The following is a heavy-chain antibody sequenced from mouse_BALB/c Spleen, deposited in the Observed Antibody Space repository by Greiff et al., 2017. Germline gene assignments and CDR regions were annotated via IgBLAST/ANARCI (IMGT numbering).Heavy chain of an antibody. V-gene: IGHV14-3*02. CDR3: ARGTTVVVYYFDD. J-gene: IGHJ2*01. CDR1: GFNIKDTY. CDR2: IDPANGNT. D-gene: IGHD1-1*01. Sequence: EVQLQQSGAELVKPGASVKLSCTASGFNIKDTYMHWVKQRPEQGLEWIGRIDPANGNTKYDPKFQGKVTITADTSSNTAYLQLSSLTSEDTAVYYCARGTTVVVYYFDDWGQGTTLTVSS.